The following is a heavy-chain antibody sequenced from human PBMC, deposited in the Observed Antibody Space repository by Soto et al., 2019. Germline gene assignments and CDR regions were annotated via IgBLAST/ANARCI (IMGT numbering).Heavy chain of an antibody. CDR2: ISSSSSYI. V-gene: IGHV3-21*01. CDR1: GLTFSSYS. J-gene: IGHJ4*02. Sequence: PGGSLRLSCAASGLTFSSYSMNWVRQAPGKGLEWVSSISSSSSYIYYADSVKGRFTISRDNAKNSLYLQMNSLRAEDTAVYYCAREHYDILTGYYPFDYWGQGTLVTVSS. D-gene: IGHD3-9*01. CDR3: AREHYDILTGYYPFDY.